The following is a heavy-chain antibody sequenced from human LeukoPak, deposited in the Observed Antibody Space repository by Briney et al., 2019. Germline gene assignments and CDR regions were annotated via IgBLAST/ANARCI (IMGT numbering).Heavy chain of an antibody. V-gene: IGHV1-46*03. CDR2: INPSGGST. Sequence: ASVKVSLKASGYTFTSYYMHWVRQAPGQGLEWMGIINPSGGSTSNAQKFQGRVTMTRDTSTSKVYMELSSLTAEDTAGYYCDRGGVAAAGAYFDYWGQGTLVTVSS. CDR1: GYTFTSYY. J-gene: IGHJ4*02. D-gene: IGHD6-19*01. CDR3: DRGGVAAAGAYFDY.